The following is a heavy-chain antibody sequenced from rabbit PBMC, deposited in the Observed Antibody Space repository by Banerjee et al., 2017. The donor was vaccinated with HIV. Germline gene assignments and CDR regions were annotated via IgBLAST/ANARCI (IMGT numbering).Heavy chain of an antibody. CDR3: ARDLAGVIGWNFSL. Sequence: QEQLVESGGGLVQPEGSLTLTCTASGFSFSSNYYMCWVRQAPGKGLEWIGCIYTSTNSTWYANWVNGRFTISSSTSLNSVDLKMTSLTAADTATYFCARDLAGVIGWNFSLWGPGTLVTVS. D-gene: IGHD4-1*01. CDR1: GFSFSSNYY. CDR2: IYTSTNST. J-gene: IGHJ4*01. V-gene: IGHV1S43*01.